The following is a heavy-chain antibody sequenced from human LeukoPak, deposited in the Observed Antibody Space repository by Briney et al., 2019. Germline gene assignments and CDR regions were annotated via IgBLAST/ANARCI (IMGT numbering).Heavy chain of an antibody. Sequence: PGRSLRLSCAASGFTFDDYAMHWVRQAPGKGLEWVSGISWNSGSIGYADSVKGRFTISRDNAENSLYLQMNSLRAEDTALYYCAKDGGYYDSSGVGGAFDIWGQGTMVTVSS. D-gene: IGHD3-22*01. CDR1: GFTFDDYA. J-gene: IGHJ3*02. CDR2: ISWNSGSI. CDR3: AKDGGYYDSSGVGGAFDI. V-gene: IGHV3-9*01.